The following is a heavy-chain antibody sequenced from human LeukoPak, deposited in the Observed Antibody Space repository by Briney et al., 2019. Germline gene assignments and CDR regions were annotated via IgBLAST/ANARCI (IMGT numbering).Heavy chain of an antibody. Sequence: GGSLRLSCAAAGFTFSTYSMNWVRQAPGKGLEWVSSISSNSRHIYYADSMRGRFTLSRDNAKNSLYLQMNSLKPEDTAVYYCARVAEAAAFDSWGQGTLVTVSS. D-gene: IGHD6-13*01. CDR2: ISSNSRHI. CDR1: GFTFSTYS. CDR3: ARVAEAAAFDS. V-gene: IGHV3-21*06. J-gene: IGHJ4*02.